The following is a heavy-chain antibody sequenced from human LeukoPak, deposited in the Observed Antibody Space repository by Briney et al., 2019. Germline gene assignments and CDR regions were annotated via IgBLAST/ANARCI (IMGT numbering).Heavy chain of an antibody. CDR2: NYPGDSDT. CDR1: GYSFATYW. Sequence: NTGESLKISCKGSGYSFATYWIGWVRQMPGKGLEWMGINYPGDSDTTYSPSFQGQVTMSADKSISTAYLQWSSLKASDTAMYYCARRVSSSGFDAFDVWGQGTMVTVSS. CDR3: ARRVSSSGFDAFDV. V-gene: IGHV5-51*01. D-gene: IGHD5-12*01. J-gene: IGHJ3*01.